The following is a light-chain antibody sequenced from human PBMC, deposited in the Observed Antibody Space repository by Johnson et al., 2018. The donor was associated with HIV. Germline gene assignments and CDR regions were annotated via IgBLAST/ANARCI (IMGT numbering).Light chain of an antibody. CDR3: GTWDSSRSSGLYV. Sequence: QSVLTQPPSVSAAPGQRVTISCSGSSSNIGDNYVSWYQQLPGTAPKLLIYENNKLPSGIPDRFSGSKSGTSATLGITGLQTGDEADYYCGTWDSSRSSGLYVFGTGTEVTFL. CDR1: SSNIGDNY. V-gene: IGLV1-51*02. J-gene: IGLJ1*01. CDR2: ENN.